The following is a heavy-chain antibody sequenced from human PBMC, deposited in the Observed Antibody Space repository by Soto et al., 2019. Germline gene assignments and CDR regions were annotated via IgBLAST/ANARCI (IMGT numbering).Heavy chain of an antibody. CDR2: IYYSGST. Sequence: PSETLSLTCTVSGGSISSSSYYWGWIRQPPGKGLEWIGSIYYSGSTYYNPSLKSRVTISVDTSKNQFSLKLSSVTAADTAVYYCASGGIFGVVAYFDYWGQGTLVTVSS. V-gene: IGHV4-39*01. J-gene: IGHJ4*02. D-gene: IGHD3-3*01. CDR1: GGSISSSSYY. CDR3: ASGGIFGVVAYFDY.